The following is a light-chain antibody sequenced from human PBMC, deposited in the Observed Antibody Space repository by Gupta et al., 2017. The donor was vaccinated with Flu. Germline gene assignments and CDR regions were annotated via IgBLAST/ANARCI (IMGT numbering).Light chain of an antibody. CDR2: AAS. CDR3: QQSDSSTRT. CDR1: QSISSY. V-gene: IGKV1-39*01. J-gene: IGKJ1*01. Sequence: DIQIPQSPSSLSASVGDRVTITCRASQSISSYLNWYQQKPGKAPNLLIYAASSLQSGVPSRFSGSGSGTDFTLIISSLQPDDFATYYCQQSDSSTRTFGQGTKVEIK.